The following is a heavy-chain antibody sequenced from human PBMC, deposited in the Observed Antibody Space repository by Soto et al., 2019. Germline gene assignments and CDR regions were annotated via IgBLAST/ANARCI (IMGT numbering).Heavy chain of an antibody. V-gene: IGHV4-61*01. Sequence: SETLSLTCSVSGGSVSDKTYYWSWIRQPPGKRLEWIGYVYYSGTTNYNPSLKSRVTISVDPSKNRFSLRLSSVTTADTALYYCARTTAVPNSLRSRYLFDYCGQRNLVRVYS. CDR1: GGSVSDKTYY. J-gene: IGHJ4*02. CDR3: ARTTAVPNSLRSRYLFDY. CDR2: VYYSGTT. D-gene: IGHD4-17*01.